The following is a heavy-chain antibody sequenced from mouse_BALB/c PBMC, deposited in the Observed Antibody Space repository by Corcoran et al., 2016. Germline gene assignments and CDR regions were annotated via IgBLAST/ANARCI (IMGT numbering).Heavy chain of an antibody. CDR2: ISYDGSN. Sequence: DVQLQESGPGLVKPSQSLSLTCSVTGYSITSGYYWNWIRQFPGNKLEWMGYISYDGSNNYNPSLKNRISITRDTSKNQFFLKLNSVTTEDTATYYCARALGLWGQGTTLTVSS. CDR1: GYSITSGYY. D-gene: IGHD4-1*01. V-gene: IGHV3-6*02. CDR3: ARALGL. J-gene: IGHJ2*01.